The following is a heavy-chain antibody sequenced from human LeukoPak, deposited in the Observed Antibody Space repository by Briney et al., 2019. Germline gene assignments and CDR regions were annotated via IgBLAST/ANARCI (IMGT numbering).Heavy chain of an antibody. Sequence: GGSLRLSCAASGFTFSSHAMSWVRQAPGKGLEWVSAISGSGGSTYYADSVKGRFTISRDNSKNTLYLQMNSLRAEDTAVYYCAKDRPYGYRGNPFDYWGQGTLVTVSS. V-gene: IGHV3-23*01. CDR3: AKDRPYGYRGNPFDY. D-gene: IGHD5-18*01. CDR2: ISGSGGST. CDR1: GFTFSSHA. J-gene: IGHJ4*02.